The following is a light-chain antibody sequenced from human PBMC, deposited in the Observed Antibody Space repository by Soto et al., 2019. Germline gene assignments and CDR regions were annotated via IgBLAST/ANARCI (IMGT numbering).Light chain of an antibody. V-gene: IGKV1-39*01. CDR1: QSFGSH. CDR3: QQSYNKWT. J-gene: IGKJ1*01. Sequence: DIYVTQSPPSLSASVGDRITITCRASQSFGSHLNWYQHKPGKVPELLISAASSLESGVPSRFSGSGSGTDFTLTISSLQPEDFATYYCQQSYNKWTFGQGTKVEL. CDR2: AAS.